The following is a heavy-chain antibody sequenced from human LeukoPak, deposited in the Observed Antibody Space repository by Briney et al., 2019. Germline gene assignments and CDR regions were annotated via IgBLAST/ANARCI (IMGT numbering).Heavy chain of an antibody. D-gene: IGHD3-10*01. CDR1: GYTFTGYY. Sequence: ASVKVSCKASGYTFTGYYMHWVRQAPGQGLEWMGWINPNSGGTSYAQKFQGRVTLTSDTSISTVYMELSRLRSDDTAVYYCARGRITMVRGAWYYYGMDVWGQGTTVTVSS. V-gene: IGHV1-2*02. CDR2: INPNSGGT. J-gene: IGHJ6*02. CDR3: ARGRITMVRGAWYYYGMDV.